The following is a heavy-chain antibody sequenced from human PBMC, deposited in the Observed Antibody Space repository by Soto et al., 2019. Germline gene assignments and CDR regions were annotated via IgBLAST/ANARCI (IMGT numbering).Heavy chain of an antibody. D-gene: IGHD5-12*01. Sequence: SETLSLTCTVSGGSISSYYWSWIRQPPGKGLEWIGYIYYSGSTNYNPSLKSRVTISVDTSKNQFSLKLSSVTAADTAVYYCARVEYSGYGALDYWGRGILVTVSS. CDR1: GGSISSYY. J-gene: IGHJ4*02. V-gene: IGHV4-59*01. CDR3: ARVEYSGYGALDY. CDR2: IYYSGST.